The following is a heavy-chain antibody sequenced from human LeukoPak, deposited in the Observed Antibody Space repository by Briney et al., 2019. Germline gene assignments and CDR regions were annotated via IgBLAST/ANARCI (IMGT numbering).Heavy chain of an antibody. Sequence: GGSLRLSCAASGFTFSSYAMSWVRQAPGTGLELVSAISGSGGSTYYADSVKGRFTISGDNSKNTLYLQMNSLRAEDTTVYYCAKPPSGVYYYDSSGYYPFDYWGQGTLVTVSS. D-gene: IGHD3-22*01. J-gene: IGHJ4*02. CDR2: ISGSGGST. V-gene: IGHV3-23*01. CDR1: GFTFSSYA. CDR3: AKPPSGVYYYDSSGYYPFDY.